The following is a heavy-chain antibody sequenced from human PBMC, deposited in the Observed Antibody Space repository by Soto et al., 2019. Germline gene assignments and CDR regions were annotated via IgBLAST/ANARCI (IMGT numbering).Heavy chain of an antibody. J-gene: IGHJ4*02. Sequence: QVQLVQSGAEVRKPGASVKVSCKASNYTFTSYGISWVRQAPGQGLEWMGWISVYSGNTNYAQKCQARESLTTGTPTRTAYMATRSLKLDATVAYYWAGCGLEREGGVFDFWGQWNLFTVAS. CDR2: ISVYSGNT. CDR3: AGCGLEREGGVFDF. V-gene: IGHV1-18*04. CDR1: NYTFTSYG. D-gene: IGHD6-25*01.